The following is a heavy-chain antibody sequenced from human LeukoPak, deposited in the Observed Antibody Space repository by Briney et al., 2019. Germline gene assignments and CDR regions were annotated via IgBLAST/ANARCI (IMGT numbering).Heavy chain of an antibody. J-gene: IGHJ4*02. CDR3: ASSMRARLPRYHPFDY. D-gene: IGHD1-14*01. CDR1: GGSISGSSYY. Sequence: SETLSLTCTVSGGSISGSSYYWSWIRQPPGKGLEWIGEINHSGSTNYNPSLKSRVTISVDTSKNQFSLKLSSVTAADTAVYYCASSMRARLPRYHPFDYWGQGTLVTVSS. CDR2: INHSGST. V-gene: IGHV4-39*07.